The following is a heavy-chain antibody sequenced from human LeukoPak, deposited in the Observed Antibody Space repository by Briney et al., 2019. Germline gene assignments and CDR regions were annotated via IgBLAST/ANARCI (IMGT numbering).Heavy chain of an antibody. J-gene: IGHJ3*02. CDR3: ARGRQATYYGSGSRLKTRDAFDI. Sequence: PSETLSLTCTVSGGSISSSSYYWGWIRQPPGKGLEWIGEINHSGSTNYNPSLKSRVTISVDTSKNQFSLKLSSVTAADTAVYYCARGRQATYYGSGSRLKTRDAFDIWGQGTMVTVSS. D-gene: IGHD3-10*01. V-gene: IGHV4-39*07. CDR2: INHSGST. CDR1: GGSISSSSYY.